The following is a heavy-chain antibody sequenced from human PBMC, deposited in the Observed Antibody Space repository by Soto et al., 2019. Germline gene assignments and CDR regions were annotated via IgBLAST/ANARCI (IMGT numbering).Heavy chain of an antibody. CDR1: GGSISSYY. V-gene: IGHV4-59*01. Sequence: SETLSLTCTVSGGSISSYYWSWIRQPPGKGLEWIGYIYYSGSTNYNPSLKSRVTISVDTSKNQFSLKLSSVTAADTAVYYCARVWRGPRCSGGSCYSEEYFQHWGQGTLVTVSS. D-gene: IGHD2-15*01. J-gene: IGHJ1*01. CDR2: IYYSGST. CDR3: ARVWRGPRCSGGSCYSEEYFQH.